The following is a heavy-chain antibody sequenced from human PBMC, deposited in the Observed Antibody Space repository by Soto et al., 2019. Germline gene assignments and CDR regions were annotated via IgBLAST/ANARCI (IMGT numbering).Heavy chain of an antibody. CDR3: AKNQGVELVPLATVDWFDP. CDR1: GFTFRWFG. CDR2: ISGSGFKK. D-gene: IGHD1-26*01. V-gene: IGHV3-23*01. J-gene: IGHJ5*02. Sequence: GGSLRLSCAGSGFTFRWFGMSWVRQAPGKGLEWISSISGSGFKKYYADSVKGRFTISRDNSKSTVYLELNNLSAEDTAVYHCAKNQGVELVPLATVDWFDPWGQGSVVTVSS.